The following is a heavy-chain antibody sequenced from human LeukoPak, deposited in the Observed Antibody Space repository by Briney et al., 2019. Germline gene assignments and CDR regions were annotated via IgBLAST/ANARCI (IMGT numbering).Heavy chain of an antibody. Sequence: SETLSLTCTVSGDSINNSYWTWIRQPVGNVMQWIGRVSASGSTNYNPSLKSRVTISVDPSKNQFSLKLSSVTAADTAVYYCARQGYDDLYYYYMDVWGKGTTVTVSS. CDR1: GDSINNSY. J-gene: IGHJ6*03. V-gene: IGHV4-4*07. CDR2: VSASGST. CDR3: ARQGYDDLYYYYMDV. D-gene: IGHD5-12*01.